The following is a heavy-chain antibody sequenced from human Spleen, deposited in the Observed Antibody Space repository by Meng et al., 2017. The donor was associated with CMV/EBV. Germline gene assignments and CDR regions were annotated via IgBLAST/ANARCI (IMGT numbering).Heavy chain of an antibody. Sequence: LSCSVYGGSFSGYSWSWIRQPPGKGLEWIGEINHSGSTNYNPSLKSRVTISVDTSKNQFSLKLSSVTAADTAVYYCARVSTSNWFDPWGQGTLVTVSS. CDR1: GGSFSGYS. D-gene: IGHD2-2*01. V-gene: IGHV4-34*01. J-gene: IGHJ5*02. CDR3: ARVSTSNWFDP. CDR2: INHSGST.